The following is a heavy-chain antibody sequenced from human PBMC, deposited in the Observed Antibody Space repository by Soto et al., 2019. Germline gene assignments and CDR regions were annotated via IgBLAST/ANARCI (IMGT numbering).Heavy chain of an antibody. CDR3: ARDWGYCSGGSCHDAFDI. Sequence: QVQLQQSGPGLVKPSQTLSLTCAISGDSVSSNSAAWNWIRQSPSRGLEWLGRTYYRSKWYNDYAVSVKSRITINPDTSKNQFSLQLNSVTPEDTAVYYCARDWGYCSGGSCHDAFDIWGQGTMVTVSS. CDR1: GDSVSSNSAA. V-gene: IGHV6-1*01. CDR2: TYYRSKWYN. J-gene: IGHJ3*02. D-gene: IGHD2-15*01.